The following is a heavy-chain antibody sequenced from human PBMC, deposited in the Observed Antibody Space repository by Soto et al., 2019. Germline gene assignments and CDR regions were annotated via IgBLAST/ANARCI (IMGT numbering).Heavy chain of an antibody. CDR1: GFTFRDYA. CDR3: AKPTSLSSSLKS. CDR2: ISNSGGNT. Sequence: LRLSCAASGFTFRDYAMSWVRQAPGKGLEWVSGISNSGGNTYYADSVKGRFTISRDSSKSTLYLQMNSLRAEDTALYYCAKPTSLSSSLKSWGQGTLVTVSS. J-gene: IGHJ5*02. D-gene: IGHD3-10*02. V-gene: IGHV3-23*01.